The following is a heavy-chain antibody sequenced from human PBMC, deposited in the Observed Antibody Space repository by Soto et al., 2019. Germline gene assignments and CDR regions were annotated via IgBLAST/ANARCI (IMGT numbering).Heavy chain of an antibody. CDR1: GFAVSTFS. CDR3: AKDPPVAPGAFDV. J-gene: IGHJ3*01. V-gene: IGHV3-48*01. CDR2: ISSGSFSR. Sequence: GGSLRLSCVASGFAVSTFSMSLVRRAPGKGLEWVSFISSGSFSRYYADSVNGRFTISRDNAKNSLFLQMNDLRVDDTAVYYCAKDPPVAPGAFDVWGPGTVVTVSS.